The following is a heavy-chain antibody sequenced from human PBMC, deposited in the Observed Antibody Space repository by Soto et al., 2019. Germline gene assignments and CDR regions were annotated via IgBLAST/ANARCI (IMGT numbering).Heavy chain of an antibody. CDR2: IWYDGSNK. Sequence: QVQLVESGGGVVQPGRSLRLSCAASGFTFSSYGMHWVSQAPGKGLEWVAVIWYDGSNKYYADSVKGRFTISRDNSKNALYLQMNSLSAEATAVYYCERSVKQPPESYFDYWCQGTLVSVSS. D-gene: IGHD6-13*01. V-gene: IGHV3-33*01. CDR1: GFTFSSYG. J-gene: IGHJ4*02. CDR3: ERSVKQPPESYFDY.